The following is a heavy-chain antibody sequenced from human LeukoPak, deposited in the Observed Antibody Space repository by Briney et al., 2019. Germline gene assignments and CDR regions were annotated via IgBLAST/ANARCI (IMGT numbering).Heavy chain of an antibody. J-gene: IGHJ6*03. D-gene: IGHD5-18*01. CDR1: GFTFSSYW. CDR3: ARGPGYSYGYSVYYYYYMDV. Sequence: GGSLRLSCAASGFTFSSYWMSWVRQAPGKGLEWVANIKQDGSEKYYVDSVKGRFTISRDNAKNSLYLQMNSLRAEDTAVYYCARGPGYSYGYSVYYYYYMDVWGKGTTVTVSS. V-gene: IGHV3-7*01. CDR2: IKQDGSEK.